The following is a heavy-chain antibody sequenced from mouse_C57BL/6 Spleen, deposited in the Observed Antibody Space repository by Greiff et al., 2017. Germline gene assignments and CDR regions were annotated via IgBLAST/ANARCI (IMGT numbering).Heavy chain of an antibody. V-gene: IGHV1-80*01. J-gene: IGHJ3*01. CDR1: GYAFSGYW. CDR3: ARCRNCFAY. D-gene: IGHD6-1*01. Sequence: VQLEESGAELVKPGASVKISCKASGYAFSGYWINWVKQRPGKGLEWIGQIYPGGGGTNYNEKFKGKATFTADKSSNTAYMQLSSLTSEDSAIYYCARCRNCFAYWGQGTLVTVSA. CDR2: IYPGGGGT.